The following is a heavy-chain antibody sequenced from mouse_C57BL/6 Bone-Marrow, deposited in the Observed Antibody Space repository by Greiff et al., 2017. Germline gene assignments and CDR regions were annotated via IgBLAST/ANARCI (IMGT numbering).Heavy chain of an antibody. CDR1: GYTFTSYG. CDR3: ARTGGNQDRCFDV. Sequence: VKLVESGAELARPGASVKLSCKASGYTFTSYGISWVKQRTGQGLEWIGEIYPRSGNTYYNEKFKGKATLTADKSSSTAYMELRSLTSEDSAVYFCARTGGNQDRCFDVWGTGTTVTVSS. V-gene: IGHV1-81*01. D-gene: IGHD1-1*02. J-gene: IGHJ1*03. CDR2: IYPRSGNT.